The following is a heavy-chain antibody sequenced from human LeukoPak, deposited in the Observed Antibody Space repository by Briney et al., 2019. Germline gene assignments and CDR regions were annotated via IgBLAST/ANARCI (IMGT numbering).Heavy chain of an antibody. CDR2: IYYSGST. CDR1: GGSISSSSYY. CDR3: ARGPPEDYGDYVSDY. V-gene: IGHV4-39*07. J-gene: IGHJ4*02. D-gene: IGHD4-17*01. Sequence: PSETLSLTCTVSGGSISSSSYYWGWIRQPPGKGLEWIGSIYYSGSTYYNPSHKSRVTISVDTSKNQFSLKLSSVTAADTAVYYCARGPPEDYGDYVSDYWGQGTLVTVSS.